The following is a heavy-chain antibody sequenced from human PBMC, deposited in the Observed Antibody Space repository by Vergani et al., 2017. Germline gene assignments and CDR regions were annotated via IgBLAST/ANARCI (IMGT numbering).Heavy chain of an antibody. CDR2: INHSGST. J-gene: IGHJ4*02. D-gene: IGHD1-26*01. Sequence: QVQLQQWGAGLLKPSETLSLTCAVYGGSFSGYYWSWNRQPPGKGLEWIGEINHSGSTNYNPSLKSRVTISVDTSKNQFSLKLSSVTAADTAVYYCASRGVGATTIDYGGEGTLVTVSS. CDR1: GGSFSGYY. CDR3: ASRGVGATTIDY. V-gene: IGHV4-34*01.